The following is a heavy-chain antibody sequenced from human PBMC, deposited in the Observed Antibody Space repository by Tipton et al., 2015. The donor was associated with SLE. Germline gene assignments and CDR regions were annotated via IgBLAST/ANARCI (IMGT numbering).Heavy chain of an antibody. V-gene: IGHV3-74*01. Sequence: SLRLSCAGSGFTFSNYWIHWVRQGPGKGLQWVSRINSDGTITKYADSVRGRFTISRDNAKNTVYLQMASLRAEDTSLFYCARGLWGTYHQVTLDFWGQGNLVVVSS. CDR2: INSDGTIT. CDR3: ARGLWGTYHQVTLDF. CDR1: GFTFSNYW. J-gene: IGHJ4*02. D-gene: IGHD3-16*02.